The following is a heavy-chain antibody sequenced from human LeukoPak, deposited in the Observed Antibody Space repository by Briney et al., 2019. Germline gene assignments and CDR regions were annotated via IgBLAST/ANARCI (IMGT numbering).Heavy chain of an antibody. D-gene: IGHD3-3*01. Sequence: ASVKVCCKASGYTFTSYDINWVRQATGQGLEWMGWMNPNSGNTGYAQKFQGRVTMTRNTSISTAYMELSSLRSEDTAVYYCARVTIFGVVIIWYYYMDVWGKGTTVTVSS. CDR3: ARVTIFGVVIIWYYYMDV. CDR2: MNPNSGNT. V-gene: IGHV1-8*01. J-gene: IGHJ6*03. CDR1: GYTFTSYD.